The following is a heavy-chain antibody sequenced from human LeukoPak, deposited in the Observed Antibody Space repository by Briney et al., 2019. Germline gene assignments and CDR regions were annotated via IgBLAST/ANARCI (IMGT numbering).Heavy chain of an antibody. CDR1: EYSVSSNSAA. CDR3: ARGPQLVDYYYIDV. J-gene: IGHJ6*03. Sequence: SQTLSLTCAISEYSVSSNSAAWNWIRQSPSRGLEWLGKTYYRSKWYYDYAVSVKSRITINPDTSKNQFSLQLNSVTTEDTAVYYCARGPQLVDYYYIDVWGKGTTVTVSS. V-gene: IGHV6-1*01. CDR2: TYYRSKWYY. D-gene: IGHD6-13*01.